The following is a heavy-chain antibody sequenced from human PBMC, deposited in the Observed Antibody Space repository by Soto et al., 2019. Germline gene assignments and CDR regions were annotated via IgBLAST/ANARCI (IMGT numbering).Heavy chain of an antibody. CDR2: IYSGGST. D-gene: IGHD3-22*01. V-gene: IGHV3-53*02. CDR3: EKFDFYDSSGYFNY. CDR1: GFAVSTNY. J-gene: IGHJ4*02. Sequence: EVQLVETGGGLIQPGGSLRLSCAASGFAVSTNYMSWVRQAPGKGLEWVSVIYSGGSTYYADSVKGRFTISRDNSKNMVHLQMNSLRAEDTAVYYCEKFDFYDSSGYFNYWGQGTLVTVSS.